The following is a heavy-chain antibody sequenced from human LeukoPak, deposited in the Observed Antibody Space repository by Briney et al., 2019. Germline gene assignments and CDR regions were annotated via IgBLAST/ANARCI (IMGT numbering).Heavy chain of an antibody. CDR2: IYYSGST. CDR1: GGSISSGGYY. D-gene: IGHD2-2*01. J-gene: IGHJ5*02. Sequence: SETLSLTCTVSGGSISSGGYYWSWIRQHPGKGLEWIGYIYYSGSTYYNPSLKSRVTISVDTSKNKFSVKLSSVTAADTAVYYCARGGNHVVVPAARWVWFDPWGQGTLVTVSS. V-gene: IGHV4-31*03. CDR3: ARGGNHVVVPAARWVWFDP.